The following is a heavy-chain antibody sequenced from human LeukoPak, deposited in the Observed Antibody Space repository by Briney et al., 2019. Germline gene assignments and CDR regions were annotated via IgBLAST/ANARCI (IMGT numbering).Heavy chain of an antibody. CDR3: ARLLLPRNAFDI. CDR2: ISGSGGST. CDR1: GFTFSSYA. J-gene: IGHJ3*02. V-gene: IGHV3-23*01. D-gene: IGHD3-22*01. Sequence: GGSLRLSCAASGFTFSSYAMSWVRQAPGKGLEWVSAISGSGGSTYYADSVKGRFTISRDNSKNTLYLQMNSLRAEDTAVYYCARLLLPRNAFDIWGQGTMVTVSS.